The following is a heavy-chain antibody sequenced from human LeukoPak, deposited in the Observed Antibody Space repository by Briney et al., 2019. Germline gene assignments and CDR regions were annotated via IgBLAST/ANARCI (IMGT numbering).Heavy chain of an antibody. CDR2: ISGSGGST. D-gene: IGHD1-7*01. CDR1: GFTFSSYA. V-gene: IGHV3-23*01. Sequence: GGSLRLSCAASGFTFSSYAMSWVRQAPGKGLEWVSAISGSGGSTYYADSVKGRFTISRDNSKNTLYLQMNSLRAEDTAVYYCAQRGSNYYYYYYYMDVWGKGTTVTVSS. J-gene: IGHJ6*03. CDR3: AQRGSNYYYYYYYMDV.